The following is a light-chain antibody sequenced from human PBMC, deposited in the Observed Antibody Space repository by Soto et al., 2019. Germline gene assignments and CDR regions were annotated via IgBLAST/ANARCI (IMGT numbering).Light chain of an antibody. CDR2: AAS. J-gene: IGKJ1*01. Sequence: DIQMTQSPSAMSASVGDRVTITCRASQGIDNYLAWFQQKPGKVPQRLIYAASTLQSGVPSRFSGSGSGTEFTLTVSSLQPDDFATYYCHQYHNFPRTFGQGTKVDIK. CDR1: QGIDNY. V-gene: IGKV1-17*03. CDR3: HQYHNFPRT.